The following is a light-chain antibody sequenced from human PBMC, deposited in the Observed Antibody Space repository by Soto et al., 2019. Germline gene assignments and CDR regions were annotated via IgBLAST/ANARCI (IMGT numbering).Light chain of an antibody. CDR3: QQYGSSPLS. CDR1: QSVGSSY. V-gene: IGKV3-20*01. Sequence: EIVLMQSPGTLSLSPGERATLSCRASQSVGSSYLAWYQQKPGQAPRLLMYGASSRATGIPDRFSGSGSGTDFTLTIGRLEPEDFAVYYCQQYGSSPLSFGGGTKVEIK. J-gene: IGKJ4*01. CDR2: GAS.